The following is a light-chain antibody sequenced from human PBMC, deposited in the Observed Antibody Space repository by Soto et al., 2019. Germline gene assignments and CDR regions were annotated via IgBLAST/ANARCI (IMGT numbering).Light chain of an antibody. CDR3: HAWDASLNAVV. Sequence: QSVLTQPPSVSATPGQKVSISCSGTTSNLGGNTVNWYQQLPGTAPKLLTYTNNQRPSGVPDRFFASQSGPSAHSAVRGLRSEVEVAFFFHAWDASLNAVVFGGGTQLTVL. V-gene: IGLV1-44*01. CDR1: TSNLGGNT. J-gene: IGLJ2*01. CDR2: TNN.